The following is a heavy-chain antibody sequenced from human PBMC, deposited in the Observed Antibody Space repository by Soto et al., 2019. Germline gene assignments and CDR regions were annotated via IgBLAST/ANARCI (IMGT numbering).Heavy chain of an antibody. Sequence: QVQLVQSGAEVKKPGASVEVSCKASGYTFTSYYIHWVRQAPGQGLEWMGIINPSGGSTSYAQKFQGRVTMTRDTSTSTVYMELSSLRSEDTAVYYCARWSRNWGPFDYWGQGTLVTVSS. J-gene: IGHJ4*02. CDR2: INPSGGST. V-gene: IGHV1-46*01. CDR1: GYTFTSYY. CDR3: ARWSRNWGPFDY. D-gene: IGHD7-27*01.